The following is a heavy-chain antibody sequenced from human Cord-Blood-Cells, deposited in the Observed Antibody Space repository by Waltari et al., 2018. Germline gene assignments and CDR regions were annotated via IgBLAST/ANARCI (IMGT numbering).Heavy chain of an antibody. J-gene: IGHJ2*01. CDR1: GGSFSGYY. Sequence: QVQLQQWGAGLLKPSETLSLTCAVYGGSFSGYYWSWIRQPPGKGLEWIGENNHSGSTNYNPSLKSRVTISVDTSKNQFSLKLSSVTAADTAVYYYARVEYGGAAAGYWYFDLWGRGTLVTVSS. CDR2: NNHSGST. V-gene: IGHV4-34*01. D-gene: IGHD6-13*01. CDR3: ARVEYGGAAAGYWYFDL.